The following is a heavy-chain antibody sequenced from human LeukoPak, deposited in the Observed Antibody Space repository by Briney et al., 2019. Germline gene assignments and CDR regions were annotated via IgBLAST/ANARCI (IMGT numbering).Heavy chain of an antibody. Sequence: GGSLRLSCAASGFTFSSYGMHWVRQAPGKGLEWVAVISYDGSNKYYADSVKGRFTISRDNSKNTLYLQMNSLRAEDTAVYYCAKDELYYYDSRGYTDYWGQGTLVTVSS. V-gene: IGHV3-30*18. J-gene: IGHJ4*02. CDR1: GFTFSSYG. CDR2: ISYDGSNK. D-gene: IGHD3-22*01. CDR3: AKDELYYYDSRGYTDY.